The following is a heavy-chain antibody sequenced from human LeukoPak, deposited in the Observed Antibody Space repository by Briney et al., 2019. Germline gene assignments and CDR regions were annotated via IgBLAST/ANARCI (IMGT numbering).Heavy chain of an antibody. J-gene: IGHJ5*02. D-gene: IGHD1-26*01. CDR2: INPSGSST. V-gene: IGHV1-46*01. CDR1: GGTFSSYA. Sequence: ASVKVSCKASGGTFSSYAISWMRQAPGQGLEWLGLINPSGSSTLYAQKFQGRVTMTRDMSTTTDYMELSSLRSEDTAVYYCARDNSVGDVAWWFDPWGQGTLVTVSS. CDR3: ARDNSVGDVAWWFDP.